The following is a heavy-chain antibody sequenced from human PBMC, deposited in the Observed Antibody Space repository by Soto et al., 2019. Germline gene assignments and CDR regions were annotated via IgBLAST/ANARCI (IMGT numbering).Heavy chain of an antibody. Sequence: QVQLVESGGGVVQPGRSMRLSCAASGFTFRNYGMHWVRQAPGKGLEWMAVIWYDGTNKDYADSVKGRFTISRDNSKNTLYLQMNSLRDEDTAVYYSARGRDGYNPDYWGQGTLVTVSS. V-gene: IGHV3-33*01. CDR1: GFTFRNYG. CDR3: ARGRDGYNPDY. D-gene: IGHD5-12*01. CDR2: IWYDGTNK. J-gene: IGHJ4*02.